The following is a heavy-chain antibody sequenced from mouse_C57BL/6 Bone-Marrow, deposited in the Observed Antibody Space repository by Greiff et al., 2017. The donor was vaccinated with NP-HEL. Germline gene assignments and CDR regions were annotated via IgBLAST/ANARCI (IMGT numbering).Heavy chain of an antibody. D-gene: IGHD1-1*01. J-gene: IGHJ1*03. CDR1: GFNIKNTY. CDR3: ARPFYYYGPYWYFDV. CDR2: IAPANGNT. V-gene: IGHV14-3*01. Sequence: EVKLMESVAELVRPGASVKLSCTASGFNIKNTYMHWVKQRPEQGLEWIGRIAPANGNTKYAPKFPGKATITADTSSNTAYLQLSSLTSEDTAIYYCARPFYYYGPYWYFDVWGTGTTVTVSS.